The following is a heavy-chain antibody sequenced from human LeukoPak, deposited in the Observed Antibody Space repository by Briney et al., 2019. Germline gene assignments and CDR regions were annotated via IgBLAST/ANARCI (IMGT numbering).Heavy chain of an antibody. J-gene: IGHJ6*03. CDR1: NGSISGYY. V-gene: IGHV4-59*04. CDR3: SRDETYSSDWQPNHFYYYMDV. CDR2: IYHSGTT. Sequence: SETLSLTCTVSNGSISGYYWSWIRQPPGKGLEWIGSIYHSGTTYYNPSLKSQVTISVDTSKKQYSLKLTSVTATDTAVYYCSRDETYSSDWQPNHFYYYMDVWGKGTTVTVSS. D-gene: IGHD6-19*01.